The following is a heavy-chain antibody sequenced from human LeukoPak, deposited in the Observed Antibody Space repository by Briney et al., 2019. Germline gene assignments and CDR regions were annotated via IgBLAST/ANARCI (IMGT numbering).Heavy chain of an antibody. CDR2: IKEDGSEK. Sequence: GGSLRLSCVASGFSISTSWMSWVRQAPGKGPEWVANIKEDGSEKSYVDSVKGRFTISRDNAKNSLYLEMDSLRVEDTAVYSCARGGVSRAAFDVWGQGTMVTVSS. V-gene: IGHV3-7*05. J-gene: IGHJ3*01. CDR3: ARGGVSRAAFDV. CDR1: GFSISTSW.